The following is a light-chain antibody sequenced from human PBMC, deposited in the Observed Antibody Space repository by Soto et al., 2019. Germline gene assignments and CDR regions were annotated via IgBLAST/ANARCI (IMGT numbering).Light chain of an antibody. CDR2: GAS. Sequence: EIVLTHSPGTLSLSPGERATLSCRASQSVSSSYLAWYQQKPGQALRLLIYGASSRATAIPDRFSGSGSGTDFTLTISRLEPEDFAVYYWQQYGSSPYTFGQGTKLEIK. V-gene: IGKV3-20*01. CDR3: QQYGSSPYT. J-gene: IGKJ2*01. CDR1: QSVSSSY.